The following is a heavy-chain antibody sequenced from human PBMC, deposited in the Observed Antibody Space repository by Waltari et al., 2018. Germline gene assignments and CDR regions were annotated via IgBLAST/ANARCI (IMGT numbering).Heavy chain of an antibody. CDR2: IYYSGST. CDR3: ARHREYYYDSSGYSSFDY. V-gene: IGHV4-39*07. CDR1: GGSISSSSYY. Sequence: QLQLQESGPGLVKPSETLSLTCTVSGGSISSSSYYWGWLRQAPGKGLEWIGSIYYSGSTYYNPSLKSRVTISVDTSKNQFSLKLSSVTAADTAVYYCARHREYYYDSSGYSSFDYWGQGTLVTVSS. J-gene: IGHJ4*02. D-gene: IGHD3-22*01.